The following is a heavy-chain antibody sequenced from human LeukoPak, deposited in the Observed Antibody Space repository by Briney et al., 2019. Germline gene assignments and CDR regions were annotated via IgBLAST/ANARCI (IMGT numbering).Heavy chain of an antibody. CDR3: ARRTGSDY. V-gene: IGHV3-33*01. CDR1: GFTFSSRG. Sequence: GRSLRLSCAASGFTFSSRGMHWVRQAPGKGLEWVAVIWYDGSNKFYADSVRGRFTISRDNSKNTLYVQMNSLRAEDTAAYYCARRTGSDYWGQGTLVTVSS. D-gene: IGHD3/OR15-3a*01. J-gene: IGHJ4*02. CDR2: IWYDGSNK.